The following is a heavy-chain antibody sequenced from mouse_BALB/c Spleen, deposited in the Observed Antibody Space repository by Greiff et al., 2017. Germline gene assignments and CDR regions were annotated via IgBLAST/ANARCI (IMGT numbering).Heavy chain of an antibody. Sequence: EVQLVESGPGLVKPSQSLSLTCTVTGYSITSDYAWNWIRQFPGNKLEWMGYISYSGSTSYNPSLKSRISITRDTSKNQFFLQLNSVTTEDTATYYCAREGDYYGSSYRYFDYWGQGTTLTVSS. V-gene: IGHV3-2*02. CDR2: ISYSGST. D-gene: IGHD1-1*01. CDR3: AREGDYYGSSYRYFDY. CDR1: GYSITSDYA. J-gene: IGHJ2*01.